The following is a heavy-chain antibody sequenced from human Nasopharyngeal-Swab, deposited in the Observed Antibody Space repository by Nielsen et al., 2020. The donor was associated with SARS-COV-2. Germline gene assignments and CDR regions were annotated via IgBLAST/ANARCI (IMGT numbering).Heavy chain of an antibody. CDR2: INNSGRT. V-gene: IGHV4-34*01. CDR3: AEKGYISSWFVY. CDR1: GGPVRGED. J-gene: IGHJ5*01. D-gene: IGHD6-13*01. Sequence: SETLSLTGGGEGGPVRGEDGKRIRQPPGKGRDWIGEINNSGRTHYNPTLKRRVTISLDTAQKQFTLKLTSVTAADTAVYYCAEKGYISSWFVYWGPGTLVTVSS.